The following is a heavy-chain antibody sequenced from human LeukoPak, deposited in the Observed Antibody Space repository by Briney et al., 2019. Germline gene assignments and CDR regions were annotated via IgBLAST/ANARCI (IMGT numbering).Heavy chain of an antibody. J-gene: IGHJ4*02. CDR2: IWYDGSNK. CDR3: ARHGPRGVVVVDY. V-gene: IGHV3-33*01. Sequence: GGSLRLSCAASGFTFSSYGMHWVRQAPGKGLEWVALIWYDGSNKYYADSVKGRFTISRDNSKNTLYLQMNSLRAEDTAVYYCARHGPRGVVVVDYWGQGTLVTVSS. CDR1: GFTFSSYG. D-gene: IGHD3-22*01.